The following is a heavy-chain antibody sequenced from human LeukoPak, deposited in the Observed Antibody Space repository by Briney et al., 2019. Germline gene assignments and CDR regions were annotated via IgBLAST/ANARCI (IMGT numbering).Heavy chain of an antibody. J-gene: IGHJ6*03. V-gene: IGHV4-59*01. CDR3: ARAPHLAAAGPGGYYYYYMDV. Sequence: SETLSLTCTVSGGSISSYYWSWIRQPPGKGLEWIGYIYYSGSTNYNPSLKSRVTISVDTSKNQFSLKLSSVTAADTAVYYCARAPHLAAAGPGGYYYYYMDVWGKGTTVTISS. D-gene: IGHD6-13*01. CDR2: IYYSGST. CDR1: GGSISSYY.